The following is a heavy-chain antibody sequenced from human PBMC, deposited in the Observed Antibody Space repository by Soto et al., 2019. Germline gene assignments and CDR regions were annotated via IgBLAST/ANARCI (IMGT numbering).Heavy chain of an antibody. D-gene: IGHD3-9*01. CDR1: GVSIRRYY. Sequence: SDTLSLTCTVSGVSIRRYYWIGLRQPPGKGLEWIGYIYYSGSTYYNPSLKSRVTISVDTSKNQFSLKLSSVTAADTAVYYCARQPDILTGYYIGCYYYYGMDVWGQGTTVTVSS. V-gene: IGHV4-59*04. CDR2: IYYSGST. CDR3: ARQPDILTGYYIGCYYYYGMDV. J-gene: IGHJ6*02.